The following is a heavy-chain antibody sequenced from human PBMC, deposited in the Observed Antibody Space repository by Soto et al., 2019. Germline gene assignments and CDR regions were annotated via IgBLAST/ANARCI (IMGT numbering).Heavy chain of an antibody. Sequence: PGGSLRLSCAASGFTFSSYEMNWVRQAPGKGLEWVSYISSSGSTIYYADSVKGRFTISRDNAKNSLYLQMNSLRAEDTAVYYCAREGRNYYDSSGYPLGYGMDVWGQGTTVTSP. CDR2: ISSSGSTI. J-gene: IGHJ6*02. D-gene: IGHD3-22*01. CDR1: GFTFSSYE. V-gene: IGHV3-48*03. CDR3: AREGRNYYDSSGYPLGYGMDV.